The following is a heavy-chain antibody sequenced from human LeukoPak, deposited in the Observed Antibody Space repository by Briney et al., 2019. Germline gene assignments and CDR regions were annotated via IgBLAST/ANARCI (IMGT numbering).Heavy chain of an antibody. CDR1: GYTFTSYA. Sequence: ASVKVSCKASGYTFTSYAMHWVRQAPGQRLEWMGWINAGNGNTKYSQKFQGRVTITRDTSTDTAYMELSSLRSEDTAVYYCATGPAGGPTPPTYWGQGTLVTVSS. CDR3: ATGPAGGPTPPTY. D-gene: IGHD4-23*01. CDR2: INAGNGNT. J-gene: IGHJ4*02. V-gene: IGHV1-3*01.